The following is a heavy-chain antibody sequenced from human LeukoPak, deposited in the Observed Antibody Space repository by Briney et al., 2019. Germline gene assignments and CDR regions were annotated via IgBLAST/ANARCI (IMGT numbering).Heavy chain of an antibody. Sequence: SETLSLTCTVSGGSISSNNYYWGWVRQPSGKGLEWIGSIYYSGSTYYNPSLKSRVTISVDTSKNQFSLKLSSVTAADTAVYYCARGLRYFDWYFSDWGQGTLVTVSS. CDR1: GGSISSNNYY. J-gene: IGHJ4*02. CDR3: ARGLRYFDWYFSD. D-gene: IGHD3-9*01. CDR2: IYYSGST. V-gene: IGHV4-39*01.